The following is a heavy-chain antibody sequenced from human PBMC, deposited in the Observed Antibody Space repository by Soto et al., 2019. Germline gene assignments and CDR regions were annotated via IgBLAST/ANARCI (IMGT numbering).Heavy chain of an antibody. V-gene: IGHV4-30-2*01. CDR2: IYHSGST. Sequence: SETLCLTCAVSGVSISSGGYSWIWIRQPPGKGLEWIGYIYHSGSTYYNPSLKSRVTISVDRSKNQFSLKLSSVTAADTAVYYCARGQFLYYFDYWGQGTLVTVSS. CDR1: GVSISSGGYS. J-gene: IGHJ4*02. D-gene: IGHD2-21*01. CDR3: ARGQFLYYFDY.